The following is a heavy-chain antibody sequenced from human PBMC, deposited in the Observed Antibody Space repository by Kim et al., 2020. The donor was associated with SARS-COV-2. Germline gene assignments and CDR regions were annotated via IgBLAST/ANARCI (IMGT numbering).Heavy chain of an antibody. CDR3: ARAIGYCSSTSCYYYFDY. CDR1: GGSISSSSYY. CDR2: IYYSGST. D-gene: IGHD2-2*01. Sequence: SETLSLTCTVSGGSISSSSYYWGWIRQPPGKGLEWIGSIYYSGSTYYNPSLKSRVTISVDTSKNPFSLKLSSVTAADTAVYYCARAIGYCSSTSCYYYFDYWGQGTLVTVFS. V-gene: IGHV4-39*01. J-gene: IGHJ4*02.